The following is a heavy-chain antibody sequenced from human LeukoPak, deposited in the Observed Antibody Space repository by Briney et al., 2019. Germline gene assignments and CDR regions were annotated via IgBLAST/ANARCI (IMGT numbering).Heavy chain of an antibody. CDR3: AKGGAIAVAGPAGY. J-gene: IGHJ4*02. V-gene: IGHV3-9*01. Sequence: GRSLRLSCAASGFIFDDYAIHWVRQAPGKGLEWVSGISWNSGSIGYADSVKGRFTISRDNAKNSLYLQMNSLRAEDTALYYCAKGGAIAVAGPAGYWGQGTLVTVSS. CDR2: ISWNSGSI. D-gene: IGHD6-19*01. CDR1: GFIFDDYA.